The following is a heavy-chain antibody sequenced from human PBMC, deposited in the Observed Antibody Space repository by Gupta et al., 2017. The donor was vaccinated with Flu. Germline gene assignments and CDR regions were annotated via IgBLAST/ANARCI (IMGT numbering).Heavy chain of an antibody. J-gene: IGHJ3*01. CDR3: ARHCGASCAFCSGDHCNSYALDF. D-gene: IGHD2-15*01. V-gene: IGHV1-3*01. CDR1: GYNFNNHH. CDR2: INVANGNT. Sequence: QAQLEQSGAELKKPGDSVNLSCKASGYNFNNHHVHWVRQAAGQRLEWLGWINVANGNTKYSPKFQGGLSITTDTATDTVYLDLTRLRSEDTAVYYCARHCGASCAFCSGDHCNSYALDFWGQGTRVTVSS.